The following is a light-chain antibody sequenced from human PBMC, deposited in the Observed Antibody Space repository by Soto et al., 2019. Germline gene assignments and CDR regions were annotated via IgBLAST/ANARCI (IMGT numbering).Light chain of an antibody. J-gene: IGLJ3*02. V-gene: IGLV2-11*01. Sequence: QSALTQPRSVSGSPGQSVTISCTGTSSDVGGYDYVSWYQQYPGKAPKFMIYEVTRRPSGVPDRFSGSKSGNTASLTISGLQADDEADYYCDSYSGDYTWVFGGGTKVTVL. CDR1: SSDVGGYDY. CDR3: DSYSGDYTWV. CDR2: EVT.